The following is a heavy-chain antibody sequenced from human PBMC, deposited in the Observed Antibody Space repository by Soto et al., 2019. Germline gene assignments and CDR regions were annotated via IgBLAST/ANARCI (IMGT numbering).Heavy chain of an antibody. V-gene: IGHV4-31*03. D-gene: IGHD4-17*01. Sequence: QVQLQESGPGLVKPSQTLSLTCTVSGGSISSGGYYWSWIRQHPGKGLEWIGYIYYSGSTYYNPSLKSRVTISVDTSKNQFSLKLSSVTAADTAVYYCARINRGYDYGDQLSFDYWGQGTLVTVSS. J-gene: IGHJ4*02. CDR1: GGSISSGGYY. CDR3: ARINRGYDYGDQLSFDY. CDR2: IYYSGST.